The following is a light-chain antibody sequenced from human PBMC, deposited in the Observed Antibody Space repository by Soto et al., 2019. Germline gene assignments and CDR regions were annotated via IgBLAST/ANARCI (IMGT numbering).Light chain of an antibody. Sequence: DIQMTQSPSTRSASVGDRVTITCRARQSISSWLAWYQQKPGKAPKLLIYKASSLESGVPSRFSGSGSGTEFTLTISSLQPDDFATYYCQQYNSSPTFGQGTKVEIK. CDR3: QQYNSSPT. J-gene: IGKJ1*01. V-gene: IGKV1-5*03. CDR2: KAS. CDR1: QSISSW.